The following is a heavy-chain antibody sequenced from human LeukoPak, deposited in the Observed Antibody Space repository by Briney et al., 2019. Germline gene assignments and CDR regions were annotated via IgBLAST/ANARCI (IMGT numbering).Heavy chain of an antibody. J-gene: IGHJ4*02. CDR2: ISSSSSYI. CDR3: ARVLGIAAAGNDY. D-gene: IGHD6-13*01. CDR1: GFTFSDYY. Sequence: GGSLRLPCAASGFTFSDYYMNWVRQAPGRGLEWVSSISSSSSYIYYADSVKGRFTISRDNAKNSLYLQMNSLRAEDTAVYYCARVLGIAAAGNDYWGQGTLVTVSS. V-gene: IGHV3-21*01.